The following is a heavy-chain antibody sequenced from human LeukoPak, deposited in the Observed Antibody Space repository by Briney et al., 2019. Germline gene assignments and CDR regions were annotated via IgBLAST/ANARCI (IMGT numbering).Heavy chain of an antibody. Sequence: PSETLSLTCTVSGGSISSYYWSWIRQPAGKGLEWIGHIYTSGSTNYNPSLKSRVTMSVDTSKNQFSLKLSSVTAADTAVYYCASYYDSSGYYPFDYWGQGTLVTVSS. D-gene: IGHD3-22*01. CDR2: IYTSGST. V-gene: IGHV4-4*07. CDR1: GGSISSYY. CDR3: ASYYDSSGYYPFDY. J-gene: IGHJ4*02.